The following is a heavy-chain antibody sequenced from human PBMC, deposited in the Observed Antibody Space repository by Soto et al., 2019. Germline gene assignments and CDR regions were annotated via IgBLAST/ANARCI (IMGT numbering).Heavy chain of an antibody. CDR2: IYYSGRT. V-gene: IGHV4-61*01. D-gene: IGHD3-10*01. Sequence: SETLSLTCTVSGASVSSASYYWSWIRQPPGKGLEWIGYIYYSGRTDYNPSLKSRFTISLYTSKNQFSLKLSSVTAADTAVYYCARDRGSGSNKNWFDPWGQGTLVTVSS. J-gene: IGHJ5*02. CDR3: ARDRGSGSNKNWFDP. CDR1: GASVSSASYY.